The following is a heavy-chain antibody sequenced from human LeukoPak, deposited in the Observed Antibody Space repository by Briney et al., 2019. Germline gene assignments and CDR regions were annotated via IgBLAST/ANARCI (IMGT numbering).Heavy chain of an antibody. J-gene: IGHJ4*02. CDR3: ARVSGSYEGLDY. D-gene: IGHD1-26*01. Sequence: GGSLRLSCAASGFTFSDYYMSWVRQAPGKGLEWVSAIGTSGDTTYYADSLKGRFTISRDNSKNTLYLQMNSLRAEDTAFYYCARVSGSYEGLDYWGQGTLVTVSS. CDR2: IGTSGDTT. V-gene: IGHV3-23*01. CDR1: GFTFSDYY.